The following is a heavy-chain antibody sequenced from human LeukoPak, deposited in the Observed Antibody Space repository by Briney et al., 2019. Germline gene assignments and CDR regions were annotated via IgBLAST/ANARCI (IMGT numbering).Heavy chain of an antibody. CDR3: ARGMKASSYYFDY. CDR2: IYHSGST. J-gene: IGHJ4*02. CDR1: GGSISSGGYY. D-gene: IGHD6-6*01. Sequence: PSETLSLTCTVSGGSISSGGYYWSWIRQPPGKGLEWIGYIYHSGSTYYNPSLKSRVTISVDRSKNQFSLKLSSVTAADTAVYYCARGMKASSYYFDYWGQGTLVTVSS. V-gene: IGHV4-30-2*01.